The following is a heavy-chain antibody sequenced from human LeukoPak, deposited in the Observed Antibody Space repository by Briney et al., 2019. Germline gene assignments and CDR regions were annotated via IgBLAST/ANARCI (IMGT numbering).Heavy chain of an antibody. D-gene: IGHD5-12*01. J-gene: IGHJ3*02. CDR2: IYHSGST. Sequence: PSETLSLTCAVSGGSISSGDYSWSWIRQPPGKGLEWIGYIYHSGSTSYNPSLKSRVSISVDRSKNQFSLKLTSVTAADTAVYYCARERWLQTSGAFDIWGQGTMVTVSS. V-gene: IGHV4-30-2*01. CDR1: GGSISSGDYS. CDR3: ARERWLQTSGAFDI.